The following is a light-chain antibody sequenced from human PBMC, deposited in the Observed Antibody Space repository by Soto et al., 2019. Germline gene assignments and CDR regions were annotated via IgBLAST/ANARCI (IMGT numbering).Light chain of an antibody. V-gene: IGLV2-14*02. Sequence: QSALTQPASVSGSPGQSITISCTGTSSDVGIYDLVSWYQQDPGKAPKLLIYGNTQRPSGVPDRFSGSKSDTSVSLAISGLLSEDESDYYCAAWDDSLNGWVFGGGTKLTVL. CDR1: SSDVGIYDL. CDR3: AAWDDSLNGWV. J-gene: IGLJ3*02. CDR2: GNT.